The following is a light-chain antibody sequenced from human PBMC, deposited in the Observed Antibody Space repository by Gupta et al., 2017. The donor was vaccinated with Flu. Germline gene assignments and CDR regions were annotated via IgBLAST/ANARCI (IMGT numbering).Light chain of an antibody. CDR2: EVS. J-gene: IGKJ2*01. V-gene: IGKV2-30*01. Sequence: PVTLGQPASISCRSSQSLVYKNGITYLNWFQQRPGQSPRRLIYEVSKRDYGVSDRFSGRGSGTDFTLKSSGGEAEDVGVYYCKRGKQPRTFGEGTMMEI. CDR3: KRGKQPRT. CDR1: QSLVYKNGITY.